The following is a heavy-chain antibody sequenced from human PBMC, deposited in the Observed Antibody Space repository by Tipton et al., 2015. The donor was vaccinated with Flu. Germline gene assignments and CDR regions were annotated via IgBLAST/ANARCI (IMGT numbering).Heavy chain of an antibody. CDR3: TRGPLPDSNWYNGMDV. D-gene: IGHD1-1*01. J-gene: IGHJ6*02. Sequence: SLRLSCAASGFTFSSYDMHWVRRSAGGGLEWVSAIGSTGDTYYSDSVKGRFTISRENAKNSLDLHMNRLRPGDTAVYYCTRGPLPDSNWYNGMDVWGQGTTVTVSS. CDR2: IGSTGDT. CDR1: GFTFSSYD. V-gene: IGHV3-13*01.